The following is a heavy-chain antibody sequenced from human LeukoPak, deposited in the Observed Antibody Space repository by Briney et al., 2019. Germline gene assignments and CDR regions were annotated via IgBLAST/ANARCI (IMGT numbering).Heavy chain of an antibody. Sequence: GGSLRLSCAASGFTFSSYAMSWVRQAPGKGLEWVSAISGSGGSTYYADSVKGRFTISRDNSKNTLYLQMNSLRAEDTAVYYCAKGHTMIVVVMVAFDIWGQGTMVTVSS. CDR2: ISGSGGST. V-gene: IGHV3-23*01. J-gene: IGHJ3*02. CDR1: GFTFSSYA. D-gene: IGHD3-22*01. CDR3: AKGHTMIVVVMVAFDI.